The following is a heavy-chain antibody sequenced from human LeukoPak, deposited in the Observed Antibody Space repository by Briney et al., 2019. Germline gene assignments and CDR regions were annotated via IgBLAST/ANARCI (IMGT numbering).Heavy chain of an antibody. V-gene: IGHV1-46*01. CDR3: ARDRGPFSANYYFDF. CDR1: GYTFTSYS. D-gene: IGHD3-10*01. Sequence: ASVKGSCKASGYTFTSYSMHWVRQAPGQGLDWMGIINPSGGSTTYAQKFQGRVTMTRDTSTSTVYMELSSLRSEDTAVYYCARDRGPFSANYYFDFWGREPWSPSPQ. J-gene: IGHJ4*02. CDR2: INPSGGST.